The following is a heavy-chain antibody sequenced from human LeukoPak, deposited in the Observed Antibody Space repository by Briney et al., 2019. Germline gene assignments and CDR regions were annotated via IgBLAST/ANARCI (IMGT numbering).Heavy chain of an antibody. CDR3: ARERRITMIVVVITTQYYFDY. Sequence: SETLSLTCTVSGGSISSYYWSWIRQPPGKGLEWIGYIYYSGSTNYNPSLKSRVTISVDTSKNQFSLKLSSVTAADTAVYYCARERRITMIVVVITTQYYFDYWGQGTLVTVSS. CDR1: GGSISSYY. V-gene: IGHV4-59*12. D-gene: IGHD3-22*01. J-gene: IGHJ4*02. CDR2: IYYSGST.